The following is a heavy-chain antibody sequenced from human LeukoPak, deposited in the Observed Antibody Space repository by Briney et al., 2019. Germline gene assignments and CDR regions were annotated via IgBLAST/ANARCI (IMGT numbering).Heavy chain of an antibody. CDR1: GFTFSTYS. Sequence: GGSLRLSCAASGFTFSTYSMNWVRQAPGKGLEWVSSISSSSSYIYYADSVKGRFTISRDNAKNSLYLQMNSLRAEDTAVYYCATYCSSTSCSVGGFDYWGQGTLVTVSS. D-gene: IGHD2-2*01. J-gene: IGHJ4*02. CDR3: ATYCSSTSCSVGGFDY. V-gene: IGHV3-21*01. CDR2: ISSSSSYI.